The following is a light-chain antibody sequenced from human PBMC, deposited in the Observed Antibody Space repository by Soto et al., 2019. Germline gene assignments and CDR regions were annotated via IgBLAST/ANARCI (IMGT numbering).Light chain of an antibody. CDR2: DNN. J-gene: IGLJ2*01. CDR1: TSNIGNNY. V-gene: IGLV1-51*01. CDR3: GAWDSSLYVVV. Sequence: QSVLTQPPSVSAAPGQKVTIPCSGSTSNIGNNYVSWYQQLPGTAPKLLIYDNNRRPSGIPDRFSGSKSGTSATLGITGLQTGDEADYYCGAWDSSLYVVVFGGGTKLTVL.